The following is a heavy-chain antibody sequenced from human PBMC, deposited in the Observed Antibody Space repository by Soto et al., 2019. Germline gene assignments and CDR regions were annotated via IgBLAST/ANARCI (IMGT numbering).Heavy chain of an antibody. D-gene: IGHD3-22*01. J-gene: IGHJ5*02. CDR1: GYSFTSYW. Sequence: PGESLKISCKGSGYSFTSYWIGWVRQMPGKGLEWMGIIYPGDSDTRYSPSFQGQVTISADKSISTAYLQWSSLKASDTAMYYCARQGGYYYDSSGYNGWFDPWGQGTLVTVSS. CDR3: ARQGGYYYDSSGYNGWFDP. V-gene: IGHV5-51*01. CDR2: IYPGDSDT.